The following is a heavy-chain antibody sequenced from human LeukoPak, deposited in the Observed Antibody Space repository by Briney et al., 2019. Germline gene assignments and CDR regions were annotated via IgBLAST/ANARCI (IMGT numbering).Heavy chain of an antibody. J-gene: IGHJ3*02. Sequence: GGSLRLSCAASGFTFSSYAMPWVRQAPGKGLEWVAVISYDGSNKYYADSVKGRFTISRDNSKNTLYLQMNSLRAEDTAVYYCAREGQDIVVVPAAGRGAFDIWGQGTMVTVSS. CDR1: GFTFSSYA. CDR2: ISYDGSNK. D-gene: IGHD2-2*01. CDR3: AREGQDIVVVPAAGRGAFDI. V-gene: IGHV3-30-3*01.